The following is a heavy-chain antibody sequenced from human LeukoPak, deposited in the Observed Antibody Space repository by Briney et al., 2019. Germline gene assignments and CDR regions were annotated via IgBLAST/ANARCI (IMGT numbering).Heavy chain of an antibody. CDR2: IHKSGDA. CDR3: ARGLSAFSGTYRRDAFDF. V-gene: IGHV3-66*01. CDR1: GFTVSSTY. J-gene: IGHJ3*01. D-gene: IGHD3-10*01. Sequence: PGGSLRLSCAASGFTVSSTYMSWVRQAPGKGLEWVSVIHKSGDAHYADSVKGRFTISRDNSRNTVYLQMNSLRAEDTAVFYCARGLSAFSGTYRRDAFDFCGQGTMVTVAS.